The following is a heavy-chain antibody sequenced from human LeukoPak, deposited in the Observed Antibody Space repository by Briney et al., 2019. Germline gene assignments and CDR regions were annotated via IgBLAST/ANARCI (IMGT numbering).Heavy chain of an antibody. CDR3: AGLVTSSAYYGMDV. Sequence: SQTLSLTCAISGDSVSSNSAAWNWIRQYPSRGLEWLGRTYYRSKWYNDYAVSVKSRITINPDTSKSQFSLQLNSVTPGDTAVYYCAGLVTSSAYYGMDVWGQGTTVTVSS. CDR1: GDSVSSNSAA. CDR2: TYYRSKWYN. J-gene: IGHJ6*02. D-gene: IGHD2-21*02. V-gene: IGHV6-1*01.